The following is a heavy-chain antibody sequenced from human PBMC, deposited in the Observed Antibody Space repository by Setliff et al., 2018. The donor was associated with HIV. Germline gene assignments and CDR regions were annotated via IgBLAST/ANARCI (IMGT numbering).Heavy chain of an antibody. CDR3: AVGYCGGDCAWYFDL. CDR1: GASFVGDNH. Sequence: TLSLTCAVSGASFVGDNHWSWIRQTPERGLEWIAYFMYTDIHYVNYLNYRNPSLASRLSISVDKSKNQFSLKLSSVTAADTAVYYCAVGYCGGDCAWYFDLWGRGTLVTVSS. CDR2: FMYTDIHYVNYLN. J-gene: IGHJ2*01. V-gene: IGHV4-30-4*01. D-gene: IGHD2-21*02.